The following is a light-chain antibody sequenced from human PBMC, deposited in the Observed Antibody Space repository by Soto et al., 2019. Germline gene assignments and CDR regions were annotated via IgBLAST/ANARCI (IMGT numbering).Light chain of an antibody. J-gene: IGLJ2*01. V-gene: IGLV1-47*01. Sequence: QLVLTQPPSASGTPGQRVTISCFASFNIGTNKVYWYQQLPGTAPKLLIYRNDQRPSGVADRFSGSNSGTSASLAISGLRSEDEADYYCVAWDDSLSAVVFGGGTKLTVL. CDR2: RND. CDR3: VAWDDSLSAVV. CDR1: FNIGTNK.